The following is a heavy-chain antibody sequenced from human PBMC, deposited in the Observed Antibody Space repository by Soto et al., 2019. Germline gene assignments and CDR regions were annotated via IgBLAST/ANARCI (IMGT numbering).Heavy chain of an antibody. J-gene: IGHJ6*02. CDR2: NSGYNGNP. D-gene: IGHD2-8*01. Sequence: QVQLLQSGGEVKTPGASVKVSCNSSDHTFTYYGINWVRRAPGQGLEWMGWNSGYNGNPKSAQKFQDTVTMSSDTTTKTSYVEISSPPSDDTAVYFFAANGGQYFCVDVWIQGTTVTLSS. CDR1: DHTFTYYG. V-gene: IGHV1-18*01. CDR3: AANGGQYFCVDV.